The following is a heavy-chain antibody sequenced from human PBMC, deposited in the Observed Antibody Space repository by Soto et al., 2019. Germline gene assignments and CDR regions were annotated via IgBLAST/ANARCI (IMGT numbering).Heavy chain of an antibody. D-gene: IGHD3-22*01. CDR2: ITSSSSYI. CDR3: VRARSTDSRPDY. J-gene: IGHJ4*02. Sequence: EVQLVESGGGLAKPGGSLRLSCAASGFTFSLYSMIWVRQAPGKGLEWVASITSSSSYIYYEDSLKGRFTISRDNAKNSPLLQLDSLRAEDTAVYFCVRARSTDSRPDYWGQGTLVTVSS. CDR1: GFTFSLYS. V-gene: IGHV3-21*01.